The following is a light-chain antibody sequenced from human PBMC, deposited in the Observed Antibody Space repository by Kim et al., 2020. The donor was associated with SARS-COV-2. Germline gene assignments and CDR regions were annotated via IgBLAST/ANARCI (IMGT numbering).Light chain of an antibody. CDR3: QSYNRDNVI. J-gene: IGLJ2*01. V-gene: IGLV6-57*03. CDR2: EDD. Sequence: GKTLTRSCTRSSGSIDDNYVQWYQQRPGGVPTTVIYEDDQRPSGVSDRFSGSIDNSSNSASLTISGLRTEDEADYYCQSYNRDNVIFGGGTQLTVL. CDR1: SGSIDDNY.